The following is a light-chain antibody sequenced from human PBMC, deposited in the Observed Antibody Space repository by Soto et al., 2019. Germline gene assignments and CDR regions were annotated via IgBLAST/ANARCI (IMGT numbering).Light chain of an antibody. CDR2: DAS. CDR1: QSITSR. J-gene: IGKJ1*01. CDR3: QHYNSYSGT. Sequence: DIQMTQSPSTLSASVGDRVTINCRASQSITSRLAWYQQKPGKAPMLLIYDASSLESGVPSRFSGSGSGTEFTLTISSLQPDDLAIYYCQHYNSYSGTFGQGTKVELK. V-gene: IGKV1-5*01.